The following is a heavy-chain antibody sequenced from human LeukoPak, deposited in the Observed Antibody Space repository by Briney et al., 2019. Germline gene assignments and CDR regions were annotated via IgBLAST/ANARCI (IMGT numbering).Heavy chain of an antibody. CDR2: INPSGGST. CDR3: ARDQVCGDCPYYFDY. V-gene: IGHV1-46*01. J-gene: IGHJ4*02. D-gene: IGHD2-21*02. CDR1: GYTFTSYY. Sequence: ASVKVSCKASGYTFTSYYMHWVRQAPGQGLEWMGIINPSGGSTSYAQKFQGRVTMTRDTSTSTVYMELSSLRSDDTAVYYCARDQVCGDCPYYFDYWGQGTLVTVSS.